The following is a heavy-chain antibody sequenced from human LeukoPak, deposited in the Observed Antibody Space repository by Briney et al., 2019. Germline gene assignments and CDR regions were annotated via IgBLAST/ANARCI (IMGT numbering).Heavy chain of an antibody. J-gene: IGHJ6*02. Sequence: SETLSLTCTVSGGSISSSSYYWGWIRQPPGKGLEWIGSIYYSASTYYNPSLKSRVTISVDTSKNQFSLKLSSVTAADTAVYYCARDFVTTVTPWYYYYYGMDVWGQGTTVTVSS. CDR1: GGSISSSSYY. CDR3: ARDFVTTVTPWYYYYYGMDV. D-gene: IGHD4-17*01. V-gene: IGHV4-39*07. CDR2: IYYSAST.